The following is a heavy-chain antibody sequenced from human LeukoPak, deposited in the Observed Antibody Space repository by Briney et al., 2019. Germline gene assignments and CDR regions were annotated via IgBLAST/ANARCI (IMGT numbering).Heavy chain of an antibody. CDR3: ARRWLTSYYFDY. J-gene: IGHJ4*02. CDR1: GGSISSGSYY. Sequence: PSETLSLTCTVSGGSISSGSYYWTRIRQPAGKGLEWIGRLYTSGSTNYNPSLKSRVTISVDTSKNQFSLKLSSVTSADTAVYFCARRWLTSYYFDYWGQGTLVTVSS. V-gene: IGHV4-61*02. CDR2: LYTSGST. D-gene: IGHD3-22*01.